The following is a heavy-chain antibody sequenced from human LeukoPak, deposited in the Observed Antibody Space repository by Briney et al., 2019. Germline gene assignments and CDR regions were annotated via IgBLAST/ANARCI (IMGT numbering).Heavy chain of an antibody. CDR2: LTGSGGTT. D-gene: IGHD2-8*01. Sequence: GGSLRLSCAASGFTFNTHAMSWVRPAPGEGLEWVSTLTGSGGTTYYADSVKGRSTISRDNSKNTLYLQMNSLRAEDTAIYYCAKCGPYAIGRSGYFDSWGQGTLVTVSS. CDR1: GFTFNTHA. J-gene: IGHJ4*02. CDR3: AKCGPYAIGRSGYFDS. V-gene: IGHV3-23*01.